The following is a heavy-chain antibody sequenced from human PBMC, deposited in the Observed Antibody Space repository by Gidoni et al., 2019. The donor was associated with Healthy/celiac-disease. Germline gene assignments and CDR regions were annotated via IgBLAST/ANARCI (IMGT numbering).Heavy chain of an antibody. CDR3: ARSDCGGDCYSSFDY. V-gene: IGHV1-2*04. J-gene: IGHJ4*02. Sequence: QVQLVQSGAEVKKPGASVKVSCKAFGYTFTGYYMHWVRQAPGQGLEWMGWINPNSGGTNYAQKFQGWVTMTRDTSISTAYMELSRLRSDDTAVYYCARSDCGGDCYSSFDYWGQGTLVTVSS. D-gene: IGHD2-21*01. CDR1: GYTFTGYY. CDR2: INPNSGGT.